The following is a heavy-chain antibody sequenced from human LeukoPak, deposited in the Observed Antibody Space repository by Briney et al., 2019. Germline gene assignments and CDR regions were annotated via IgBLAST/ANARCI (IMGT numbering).Heavy chain of an antibody. CDR2: SSGDGRTM. J-gene: IGHJ6*02. CDR1: GFTFSSYG. D-gene: IGHD5-12*01. CDR3: ARGDGVATRYYYGLDV. V-gene: IGHV3-48*04. Sequence: GGSLRLSCAASGFTFSSYGMHWVRQAPGKGLEWVSYSSGDGRTMYYADSVKGRFTISRDSGTNSLYLQMNSLRAEDTAVYYCARGDGVATRYYYGLDVWGQGTTVTVSS.